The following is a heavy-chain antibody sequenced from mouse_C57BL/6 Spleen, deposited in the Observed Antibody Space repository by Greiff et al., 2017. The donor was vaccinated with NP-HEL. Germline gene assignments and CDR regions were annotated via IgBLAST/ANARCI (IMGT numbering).Heavy chain of an antibody. CDR3: AREGLTATRYFDY. CDR2: ISDGGSYT. Sequence: EVQVVESGGGLVKPGGSLKLSCAASGFTFSSYAMSWVRQTPEKRLEWVATISDGGSYTYYPDNVKGRFTLSRDNAKNTLYMQMSHLKSEDTAMYYCAREGLTATRYFDYWGQGTTLTVSS. D-gene: IGHD1-3*01. J-gene: IGHJ2*01. V-gene: IGHV5-4*01. CDR1: GFTFSSYA.